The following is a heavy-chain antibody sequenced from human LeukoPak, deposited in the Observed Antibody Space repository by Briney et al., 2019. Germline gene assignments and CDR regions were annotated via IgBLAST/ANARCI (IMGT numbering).Heavy chain of an antibody. CDR1: GFTFSSYS. D-gene: IGHD5-12*01. J-gene: IGHJ4*02. Sequence: GGSLRLSCAASGFTFSSYSMNWVRQAPGKGLEWVSSISSSSSYIYYADSVKGRFTISRDNSKNTLYLQMNSLRAEDTAVYYCAKSGDSGYDPVGYWGQGTLVTVSS. V-gene: IGHV3-21*04. CDR2: ISSSSSYI. CDR3: AKSGDSGYDPVGY.